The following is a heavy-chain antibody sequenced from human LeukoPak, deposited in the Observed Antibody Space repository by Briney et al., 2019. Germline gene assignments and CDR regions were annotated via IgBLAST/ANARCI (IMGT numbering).Heavy chain of an antibody. D-gene: IGHD2-15*01. CDR2: IKSKTDGGTT. J-gene: IGHJ4*02. V-gene: IGHV3-15*01. Sequence: PGGSLRLSCAACGFTFSNAWMSWVRQAPGKGLEWVGRIKSKTDGGTTDYAAPVKGRFTISRDDSKNTLYLQMNSLKTEDTAVYYCTTYCSGGSCYSEVIDYWGQGTLVTVSS. CDR3: TTYCSGGSCYSEVIDY. CDR1: GFTFSNAW.